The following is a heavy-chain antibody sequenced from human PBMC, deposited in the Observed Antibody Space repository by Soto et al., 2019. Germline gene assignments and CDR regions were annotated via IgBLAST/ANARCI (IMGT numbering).Heavy chain of an antibody. CDR3: ASAGTTTTAGWFDP. CDR1: GESITSDDFY. J-gene: IGHJ5*02. D-gene: IGHD2-21*02. Sequence: SETLSLTCTVSGESITSDDFYWNWIRQHPVKGLEWIGYISHTGSAFYNPSLRGRVTMSVDTSKNQFSLKLTSVTAADTAVYYCASAGTTTTAGWFDPWGQGTLVTVSS. CDR2: ISHTGSA. V-gene: IGHV4-31*03.